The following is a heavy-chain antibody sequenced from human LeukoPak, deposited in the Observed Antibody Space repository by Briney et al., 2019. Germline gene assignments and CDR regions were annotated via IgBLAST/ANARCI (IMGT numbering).Heavy chain of an antibody. V-gene: IGHV1-2*02. D-gene: IGHD2-2*01. CDR3: ARDLPAGYCSSTSCYSDYGMDV. J-gene: IGHJ6*02. CDR2: INPNSGGA. CDR1: GYTFTGYY. Sequence: ASVKVSCKASGYTFTGYYMHWVRQAPGQGLEWMGWINPNSGGANYAQKFQGRVTMTRDTSISTAYMELSRLRSDDTAVYYCARDLPAGYCSSTSCYSDYGMDVWGQGTTVTVSS.